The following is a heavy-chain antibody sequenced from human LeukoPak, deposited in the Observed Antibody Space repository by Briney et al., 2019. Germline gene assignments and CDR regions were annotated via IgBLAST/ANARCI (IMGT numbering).Heavy chain of an antibody. D-gene: IGHD5-12*01. CDR2: ISGSGSST. CDR3: AKETGSSGYDYGDY. J-gene: IGHJ4*02. V-gene: IGHV3-23*01. Sequence: GGSLRLYCAASGFTVSSYAMSWVRQAPGKGLEWVSGISGSGSSTYYADSGKGPFTISRDNSKNTLELQMNSLRAEDTAVYYCAKETGSSGYDYGDYWGQGTLVTVSS. CDR1: GFTVSSYA.